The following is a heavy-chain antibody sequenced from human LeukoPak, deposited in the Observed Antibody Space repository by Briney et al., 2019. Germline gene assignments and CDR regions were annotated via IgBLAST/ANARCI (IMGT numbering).Heavy chain of an antibody. V-gene: IGHV1-69*04. CDR2: IIPILGIA. CDR3: ARDTSGSYSAY. J-gene: IGHJ4*02. Sequence: SVTVSFKASGGTFSSYAISWVRQAPGQGLEWMGRIIPILGIANYAQKFQGRVTITADKSTSTAYMELSSLRSEDTAVYYCARDTSGSYSAYWGQGTLVTVSS. CDR1: GGTFSSYA. D-gene: IGHD1-26*01.